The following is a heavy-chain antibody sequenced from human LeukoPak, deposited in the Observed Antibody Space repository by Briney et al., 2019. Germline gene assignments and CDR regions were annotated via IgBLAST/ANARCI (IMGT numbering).Heavy chain of an antibody. J-gene: IGHJ6*02. CDR2: ISAYNDNT. V-gene: IGHV1-18*01. CDR3: ARDKGLGGKYYDYFYGMDA. CDR1: GYTFTSYD. D-gene: IGHD1-1*01. Sequence: ASVKVSCKASGYTFTSYDINWVRQAPGQGLEWMGWISAYNDNTYYAQRVQGRVTMTTDMYTTTAYMELKSLRYDDTAVYYCARDKGLGGKYYDYFYGMDAWGQGTTVTVSS.